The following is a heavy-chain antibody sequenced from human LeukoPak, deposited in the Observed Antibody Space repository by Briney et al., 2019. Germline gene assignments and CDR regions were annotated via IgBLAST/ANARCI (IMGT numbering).Heavy chain of an antibody. D-gene: IGHD3-22*01. CDR1: GFTFSSYG. Sequence: PGGSLRLSCAASGFTFSSYGMHWVRQAPGKGLEWVAVISYDGSNKYYADSVKVRFTISRDNSKNTLYLQMNSLRAEDTAVYYCAEDGGYYGGWFDPWGQGTLVTVSS. CDR2: ISYDGSNK. CDR3: AEDGGYYGGWFDP. J-gene: IGHJ5*02. V-gene: IGHV3-30*18.